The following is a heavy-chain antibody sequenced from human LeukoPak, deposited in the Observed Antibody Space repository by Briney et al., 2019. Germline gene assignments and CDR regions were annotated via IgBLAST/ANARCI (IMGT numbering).Heavy chain of an antibody. CDR3: ARVGSGYLDY. D-gene: IGHD1-14*01. V-gene: IGHV4-59*01. J-gene: IGHJ4*02. Sequence: PSETLSLTCTVSGGSISGFYWSWIRQPPGKGLEWIGYIYYSGSTNYNPSLKSRVTISVDTSKNQFSLKLSSVTAADTAVYYCARVGSGYLDYWGQGTLVTVSS. CDR1: GGSISGFY. CDR2: IYYSGST.